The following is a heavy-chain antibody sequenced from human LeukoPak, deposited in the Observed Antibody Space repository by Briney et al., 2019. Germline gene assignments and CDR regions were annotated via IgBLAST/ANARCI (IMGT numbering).Heavy chain of an antibody. Sequence: GGSLRLSCAASGFTFSTYAMSWVRQAPGKGLEWVSTISTSGRSTYYADSVKGRFTISRDNSKNTVFLQMSSLRAEDTAVFYCAKNLMIRGPPGEWGQGTLVTVSS. D-gene: IGHD3-10*01. CDR1: GFTFSTYA. V-gene: IGHV3-23*01. CDR2: ISTSGRST. J-gene: IGHJ4*02. CDR3: AKNLMIRGPPGE.